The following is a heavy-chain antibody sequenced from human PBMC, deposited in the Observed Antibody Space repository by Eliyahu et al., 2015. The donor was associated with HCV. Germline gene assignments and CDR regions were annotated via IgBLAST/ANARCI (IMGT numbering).Heavy chain of an antibody. J-gene: IGHJ3*02. Sequence: QVQLQQSGPGLVKPSQTLSLTCAISGXSVXTTSAVXNWIRQXPSRGLEWLGRTYYRSKWYNDYAVSVKSRIIITPDTSKNQFXLQLNFVTXEDTAVYYCVRGSTLGYCSGATCADAFNIWGHGTMVTVSS. CDR2: TYYRSKWYN. CDR1: GXSVXTTSAV. V-gene: IGHV6-1*01. CDR3: VRGSTLGYCSGATCADAFNI. D-gene: IGHD2-15*01.